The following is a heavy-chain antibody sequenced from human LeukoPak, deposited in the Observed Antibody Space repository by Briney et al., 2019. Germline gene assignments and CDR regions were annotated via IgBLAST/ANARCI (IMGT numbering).Heavy chain of an antibody. CDR1: GYTFTSYA. J-gene: IGHJ4*02. CDR3: ARVPTTVTTGCGY. D-gene: IGHD4-17*01. CDR2: INAGNGNT. Sequence: GRSLRLSCAASGYTFTSYAMHWVRQAPGQRLEWMGWINAGNGNTKYSQKFQGRVTITRDTSASTAYMELSSLRSEDTAVYYCARVPTTVTTGCGYWGQGTLVTVSS. V-gene: IGHV1-3*01.